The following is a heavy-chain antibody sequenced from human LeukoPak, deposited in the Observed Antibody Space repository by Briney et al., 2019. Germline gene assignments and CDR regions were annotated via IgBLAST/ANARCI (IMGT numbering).Heavy chain of an antibody. CDR3: AREHYYGSGLRYYYYYYMDV. CDR1: GYSISTGYY. CDR2: FYHGGST. V-gene: IGHV4-38-2*02. J-gene: IGHJ6*03. Sequence: SETLSLTCTVSGYSISTGYYWDWIRQPPGKGLEWIGTFYHGGSTYYNPSLKSRVTISVDTSKNQFSLKLSSVTAADTAVYYCAREHYYGSGLRYYYYYYMDVWGTGTTVTISS. D-gene: IGHD3-10*01.